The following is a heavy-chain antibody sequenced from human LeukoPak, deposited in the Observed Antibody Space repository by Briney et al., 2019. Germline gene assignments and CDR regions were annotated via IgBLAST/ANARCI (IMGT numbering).Heavy chain of an antibody. CDR2: INPSGGST. J-gene: IGHJ5*02. CDR3: ARERPNRLVVVAATKYNWFDP. V-gene: IGHV1-46*01. D-gene: IGHD2-15*01. CDR1: GYTFTSYY. Sequence: GASVKVSSKASGYTFTSYYMHWVRQAPGQGLEWMGIINPSGGSTSYAQKFQGRVTMTRDTSTSTVYMELSSLRSEDTAVYYCARERPNRLVVVAATKYNWFDPWGQGTLVTVSS.